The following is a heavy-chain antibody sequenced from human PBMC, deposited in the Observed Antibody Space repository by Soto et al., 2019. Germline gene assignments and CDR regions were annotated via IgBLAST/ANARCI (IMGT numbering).Heavy chain of an antibody. Sequence: VKVSCKASGYTFTSYGISWVRQAPGQGLEWMGWISTYNGNAKYAQKLQGRVTMTTDTSTSTAYMELRSLRSDDTAVFYCAREMVRGVGSDYWGQGTLVTVS. CDR2: ISTYNGNA. V-gene: IGHV1-18*01. CDR3: AREMVRGVGSDY. D-gene: IGHD3-10*01. J-gene: IGHJ4*02. CDR1: GYTFTSYG.